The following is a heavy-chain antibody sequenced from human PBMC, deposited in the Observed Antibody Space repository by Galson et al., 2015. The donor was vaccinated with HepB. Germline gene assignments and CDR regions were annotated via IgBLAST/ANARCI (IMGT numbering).Heavy chain of an antibody. CDR3: AKFYGADLLWFGELWD. CDR1: GFTFSSYG. V-gene: IGHV3-23*01. CDR2: ISGSDGNT. D-gene: IGHD3-10*01. Sequence: SLRLSCAASGFTFSSYGMSWVRQASGKGLEWVSTISGSDGNTYYADSVKGRFTISRDNSKNTLYLQMNSLRDEDTAVYYCAKFYGADLLWFGELWDWGQGTLVTVSS. J-gene: IGHJ4*02.